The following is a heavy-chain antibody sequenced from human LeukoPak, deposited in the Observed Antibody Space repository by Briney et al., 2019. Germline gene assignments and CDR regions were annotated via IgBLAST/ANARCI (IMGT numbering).Heavy chain of an antibody. Sequence: SEALSLTCAVYGGSLSNYYWSWIRQPPGKGLEWIGEINDRGKTIYNPSLKSRVTISIDTSKNQFSLKLTSGIAADTAMYYCARPVYCSSTTCTGPFHIWGQGTMVTVSS. V-gene: IGHV4-34*01. CDR3: ARPVYCSSTTCTGPFHI. D-gene: IGHD2-2*01. CDR2: INDRGKT. J-gene: IGHJ3*02. CDR1: GGSLSNYY.